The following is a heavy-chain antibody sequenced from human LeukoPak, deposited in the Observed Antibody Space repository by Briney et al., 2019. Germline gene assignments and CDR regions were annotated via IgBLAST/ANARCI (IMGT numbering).Heavy chain of an antibody. J-gene: IGHJ4*02. CDR2: IYSSGSTT. D-gene: IGHD3-16*02. V-gene: IGHV4-59*08. CDR3: TRQVDRYVYFDN. Sequence: PSETLSLTCTVSGGSLRSYYWSWIRQPPGKGLEWIAYIYSSGSTTNYNPSLKSRVTISVDTSKNQFSLQLTSLTAADTAVYCCTRQVDRYVYFDNWGQGTLVTVSS. CDR1: GGSLRSYY.